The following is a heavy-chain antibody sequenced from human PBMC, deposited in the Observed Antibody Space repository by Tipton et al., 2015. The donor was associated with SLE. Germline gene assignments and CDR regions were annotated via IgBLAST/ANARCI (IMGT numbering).Heavy chain of an antibody. Sequence: TLSLTCTVSGFSITSGYYWGWIRQPPGKGLEWIGSIFHSGSTFYNTSLKSRVTISVDTSKNQFSLKLTSVTAADTAVYYCAREGNGYYMDVWGKGTTVTVSS. J-gene: IGHJ6*03. V-gene: IGHV4-38-2*02. CDR2: IFHSGST. D-gene: IGHD3-16*01. CDR1: GFSITSGYY. CDR3: AREGNGYYMDV.